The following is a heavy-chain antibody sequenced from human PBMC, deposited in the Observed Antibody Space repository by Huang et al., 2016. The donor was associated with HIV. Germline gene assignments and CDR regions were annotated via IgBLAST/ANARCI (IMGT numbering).Heavy chain of an antibody. Sequence: VQLLESGGGLVQPGGSRRLSCAASGFTFSSYAMSWVRQAPGKVLEWVSTIRGSGVSTYHADSVKGRFTTSRDNSENMLYLQMHTLRAEDTAVYYCAKGEFVGESYFDQWGQGTLVTVSS. J-gene: IGHJ4*02. CDR3: AKGEFVGESYFDQ. D-gene: IGHD3-10*01. V-gene: IGHV3-23*01. CDR2: IRGSGVST. CDR1: GFTFSSYA.